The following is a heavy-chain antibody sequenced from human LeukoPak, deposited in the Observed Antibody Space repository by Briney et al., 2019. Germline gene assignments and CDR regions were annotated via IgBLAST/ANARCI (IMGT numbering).Heavy chain of an antibody. CDR1: GYTFTSYG. D-gene: IGHD4-17*01. CDR2: ISAYNGNT. CDR3: ARGSGRRSPTVTTVDY. Sequence: ASVKVSCKASGYTFTSYGISWVRQAPGQGLEWMGWISAYNGNTNYAQKFQGRVTMTRDTSISTAYMELSRLRSDDTAVYYCARGSGRRSPTVTTVDYWGQGTLVTVSS. J-gene: IGHJ4*02. V-gene: IGHV1-18*01.